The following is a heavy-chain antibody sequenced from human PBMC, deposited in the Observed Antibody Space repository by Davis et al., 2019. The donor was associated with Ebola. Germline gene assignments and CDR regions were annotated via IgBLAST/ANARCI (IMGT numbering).Heavy chain of an antibody. Sequence: PGGSLRLSCAASGFTFSSYGIHWVRQAPGKGLEWVAIIYYDGSNKYYADSVKGRFTISRDNSKNTVYLQMNSLRAEDTAVYYCAREGGYGLIFDYWGQGSLVTVSA. J-gene: IGHJ4*02. CDR2: IYYDGSNK. V-gene: IGHV3-30*12. D-gene: IGHD5-18*01. CDR1: GFTFSSYG. CDR3: AREGGYGLIFDY.